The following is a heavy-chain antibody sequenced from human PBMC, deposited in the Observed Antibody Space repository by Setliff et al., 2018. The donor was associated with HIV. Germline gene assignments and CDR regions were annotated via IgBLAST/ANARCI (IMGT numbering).Heavy chain of an antibody. CDR3: ARVFVDTAVLRVLEYYFDS. CDR1: GGSISSGDYY. J-gene: IGHJ4*02. CDR2: IYYSGST. V-gene: IGHV4-30-4*08. D-gene: IGHD5-18*01. Sequence: PSETLSLTCTVSGGSISSGDYYWSWIRQPPGKGLEWIGNIYYSGSTYYNPSLKGRVTMSVDTSKNQFSLNLSSVTAADTAVYYCARVFVDTAVLRVLEYYFDSWGRGTLVTVSS.